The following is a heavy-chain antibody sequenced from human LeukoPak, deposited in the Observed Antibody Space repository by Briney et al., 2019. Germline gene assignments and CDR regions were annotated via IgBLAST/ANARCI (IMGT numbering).Heavy chain of an antibody. Sequence: GGSLRLSCGASGFTFSSYEMNWVRQAPGKGLEWVSYISSGGSTMYYADSVKGRFTIFRDNAKNSLYLQMDSLRAEDTAVYYCAREFSSSSDSDYWGQGTLVTVSS. V-gene: IGHV3-48*03. CDR1: GFTFSSYE. D-gene: IGHD6-6*01. J-gene: IGHJ4*02. CDR3: AREFSSSSDSDY. CDR2: ISSGGSTM.